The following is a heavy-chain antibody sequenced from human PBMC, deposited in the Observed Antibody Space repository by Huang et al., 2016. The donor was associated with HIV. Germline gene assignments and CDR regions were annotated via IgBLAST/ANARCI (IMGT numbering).Heavy chain of an antibody. CDR1: GYSFTNYW. D-gene: IGHD1-26*01. CDR3: ARRGFNTGSSPDS. J-gene: IGHJ4*02. V-gene: IGHV5-51*01. Sequence: EVQLVQSGPEVKKPGESLKISCRVSGYSFTNYWIGWVRQRPGQGLEWMAIIDPGDSDAAYNPSFRGQVTISADKSINTAHLQWDSLKTSDSAIYYCARRGFNTGSSPDSWGQGTLVTVSS. CDR2: IDPGDSDA.